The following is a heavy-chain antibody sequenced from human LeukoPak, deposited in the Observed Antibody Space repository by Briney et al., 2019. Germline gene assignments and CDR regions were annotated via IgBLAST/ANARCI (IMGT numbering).Heavy chain of an antibody. V-gene: IGHV3-11*03. CDR3: ARSRGATH. CDR1: GFTFSDYY. Sequence: GGSLRLSCAASGFTFSDYYMSWIRQAPGEGLEWVSYIGGSSGYTDYAGSVKGRFTISRDNAKNSLYLEMTSLRPEDTAVYYCARSRGATHWGQGTPVTVSS. CDR2: IGGSSGYT. J-gene: IGHJ4*02. D-gene: IGHD3-16*01.